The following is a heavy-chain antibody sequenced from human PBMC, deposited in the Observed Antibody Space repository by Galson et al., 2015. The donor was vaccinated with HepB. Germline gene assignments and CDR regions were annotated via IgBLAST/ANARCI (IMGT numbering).Heavy chain of an antibody. J-gene: IGHJ6*02. CDR1: GYTFTSYG. V-gene: IGHV1-18*04. CDR3: ARAYGGNFDYYYGMDV. CDR2: ISAYNGNT. Sequence: SVKVSCKASGYTFTSYGISWVRQAPGQGLEWMGWISAYNGNTNYAQKLQGRVTITADESTSTAYMELSSLRSEDTAVYYCARAYGGNFDYYYGMDVWGQGTTVTV. D-gene: IGHD4-23*01.